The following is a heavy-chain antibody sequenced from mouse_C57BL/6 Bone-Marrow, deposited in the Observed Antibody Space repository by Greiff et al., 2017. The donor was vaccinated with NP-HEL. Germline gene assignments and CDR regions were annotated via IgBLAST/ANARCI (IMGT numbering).Heavy chain of an antibody. CDR3: ARHNWSWFAY. Sequence: VKLQESGPELVKPGASVKISCKASGYAFSSSWMNWVKQRPGKGLEWIGRIYPGDGDTNYNGKFKGKATLTADKSSSTAYMQLSSLTSEDSAVYFCARHNWSWFAYWGQGTLVTVSA. J-gene: IGHJ3*01. V-gene: IGHV1-82*01. D-gene: IGHD4-1*01. CDR1: GYAFSSSW. CDR2: IYPGDGDT.